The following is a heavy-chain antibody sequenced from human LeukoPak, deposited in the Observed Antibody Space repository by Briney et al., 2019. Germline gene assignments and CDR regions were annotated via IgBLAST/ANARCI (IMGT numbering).Heavy chain of an antibody. Sequence: PGGSLRLSCAASGFTFSNYNMNWVRQAPGKGLGWVSSISSSGSYIYYADSVKGRFTIPRDNAKNSLYLQMNSLRAEDTAVYYCARGGGSRDGYNYVDVWGKGTTVTVSS. CDR2: ISSSGSYI. CDR1: GFTFSNYN. V-gene: IGHV3-21*01. J-gene: IGHJ6*03. CDR3: ARGGGSRDGYNYVDV. D-gene: IGHD5-24*01.